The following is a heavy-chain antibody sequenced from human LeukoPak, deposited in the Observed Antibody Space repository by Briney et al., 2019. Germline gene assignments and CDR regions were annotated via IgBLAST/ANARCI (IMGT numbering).Heavy chain of an antibody. V-gene: IGHV4-4*07. Sequence: PSETLSLTCTVSGGSISSYYWSWIRQPAGKGLEWIGRIYTSGSTNYNPSLKSRVTMSVDTSKNQFSLKLSSVTAADTAVYYCARGIQNRRLLWFGELPKYYHGMDVWGQGTTVTVSS. J-gene: IGHJ6*02. D-gene: IGHD3-10*01. CDR1: GGSISSYY. CDR2: IYTSGST. CDR3: ARGIQNRRLLWFGELPKYYHGMDV.